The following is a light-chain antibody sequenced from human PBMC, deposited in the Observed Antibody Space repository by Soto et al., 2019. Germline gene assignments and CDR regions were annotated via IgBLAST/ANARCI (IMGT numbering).Light chain of an antibody. CDR2: LNSDGSH. CDR1: SGHSSYA. J-gene: IGLJ2*01. CDR3: QTWVTGIQV. Sequence: QLVLTQSPSASASLGTSVKLTCTLSSGHSSYAIAWHQQQPEKGPRYLMKLNSDGSHSKGDGIPYPFSGSSSGARPYLTISSLQSDDEADYYCQTWVTGIQVFGGGTKLTVL. V-gene: IGLV4-69*01.